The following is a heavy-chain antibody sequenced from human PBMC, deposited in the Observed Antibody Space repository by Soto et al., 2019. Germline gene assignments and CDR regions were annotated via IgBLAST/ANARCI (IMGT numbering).Heavy chain of an antibody. CDR2: IYYSGST. CDR1: GGSISSSSYY. J-gene: IGHJ4*02. Sequence: PSETLSLTCTVSGGSISSSSYYWGWIRQPPGKGLEWIGSIYYSGSTYYNPSLKSRVTISVDTSKNQFSLKLSSVTAADTAVYYCARAIMYPKSSGWGPYYFDYWGQGTLVTVSS. CDR3: ARAIMYPKSSGWGPYYFDY. D-gene: IGHD6-19*01. V-gene: IGHV4-39*07.